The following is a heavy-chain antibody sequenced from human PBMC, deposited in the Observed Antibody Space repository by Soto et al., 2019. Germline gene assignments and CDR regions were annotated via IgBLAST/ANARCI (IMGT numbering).Heavy chain of an antibody. V-gene: IGHV3-7*01. D-gene: IGHD6-6*01. Sequence: GGSLRLSCAASGFTFSSYWMSWVRQAPGKGLEWVANIKQDGSEKYYVDSVKGRFTISRDNAKNSLYLQMNSLRAEDTAVYYCARVNGMYSSSSEPFDYWGQGTLVTVPQ. CDR2: IKQDGSEK. J-gene: IGHJ4*02. CDR3: ARVNGMYSSSSEPFDY. CDR1: GFTFSSYW.